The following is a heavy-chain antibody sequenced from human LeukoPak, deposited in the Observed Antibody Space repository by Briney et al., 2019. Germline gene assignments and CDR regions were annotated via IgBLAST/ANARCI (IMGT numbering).Heavy chain of an antibody. CDR3: ARYPNQIRGYFDY. V-gene: IGHV4-38-2*02. Sequence: PSETLSLTCTVSGYSISSGYYWGWIRQPPGKGLEWIGSIYNSGSTYYNPSLKSRVTMSVDTSKNQFSLKLSSVTAADTAVYYCARYPNQIRGYFDYWGQGTLVTVSS. CDR1: GYSISSGYY. J-gene: IGHJ4*02. D-gene: IGHD3-16*01. CDR2: IYNSGST.